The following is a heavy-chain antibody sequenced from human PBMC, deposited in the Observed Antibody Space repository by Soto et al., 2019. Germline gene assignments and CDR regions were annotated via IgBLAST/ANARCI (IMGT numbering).Heavy chain of an antibody. CDR1: GGSFSGYY. J-gene: IGHJ6*02. CDR3: ARVRGRGGMDV. D-gene: IGHD1-26*01. Sequence: QVQLQQWGAGLLKPSETLSLTCAVYGGSFSGYYWSWIRQPPGKGLEWIGEINHSGSTNYNPSLKSRVHISVDKSKNQLSLKLSSVTAADTAVYYCARVRGRGGMDVWGQGTTVTVSS. V-gene: IGHV4-34*01. CDR2: INHSGST.